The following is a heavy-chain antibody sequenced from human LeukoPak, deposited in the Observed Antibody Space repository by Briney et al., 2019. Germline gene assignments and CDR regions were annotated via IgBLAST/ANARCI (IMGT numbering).Heavy chain of an antibody. J-gene: IGHJ4*02. V-gene: IGHV3-74*01. CDR1: GFTFSTYW. D-gene: IGHD2-21*01. CDR3: AKAIWLDY. CDR2: INSDGSST. Sequence: GGSLRLSCAASGFTFSTYWMHWVRQVPGKGLEWVSRINSDGSSTSYADSVKGRFTISRDNAKNTPYLQMNSLRAEGTAVYYCAKAIWLDYWGQGTLVTVSS.